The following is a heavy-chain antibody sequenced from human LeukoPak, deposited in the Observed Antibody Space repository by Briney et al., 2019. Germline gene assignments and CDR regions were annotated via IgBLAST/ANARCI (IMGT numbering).Heavy chain of an antibody. Sequence: PGGYLRLSCAASGFTFSSYGMHWVRQAPGNGLEWVAFIRYDGSNKYYADSVKGRFTIPRDNSKNTLYLQMNSLRAEDTAVYYCAKHRRVATIRAPFDYWGQGTLVTVSS. CDR2: IRYDGSNK. D-gene: IGHD5-12*01. CDR1: GFTFSSYG. CDR3: AKHRRVATIRAPFDY. V-gene: IGHV3-30*02. J-gene: IGHJ4*02.